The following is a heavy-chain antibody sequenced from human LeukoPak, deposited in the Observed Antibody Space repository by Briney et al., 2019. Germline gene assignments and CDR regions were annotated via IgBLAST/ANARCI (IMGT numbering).Heavy chain of an antibody. Sequence: GWALTLSCAASVFIFSDYYMSWIRQSPGKGLDGVSYVSRRGIRIYYADSVKGGITVSRDNAKSTLYLQMNSLRAEDTAVYYCARDSSGWPSDAFDIWGQGTMVTVSS. CDR2: VSRRGIRI. CDR3: ARDSSGWPSDAFDI. CDR1: VFIFSDYY. D-gene: IGHD6-19*01. J-gene: IGHJ3*02. V-gene: IGHV3-11*04.